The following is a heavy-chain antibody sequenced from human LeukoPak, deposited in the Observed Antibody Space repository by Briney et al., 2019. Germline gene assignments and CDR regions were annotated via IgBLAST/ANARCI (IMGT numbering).Heavy chain of an antibody. Sequence: GESLKISCKGSGYSFTSYWIGWVRQMPGKGLEWMGIIYSGDSDTRYIPSFQGQVTISADTSVRTVYLQWNSLKASDTAMYYCARRRSGKVEWHFDLWGRGTLVTVSS. CDR2: IYSGDSDT. D-gene: IGHD3-3*01. CDR3: ARRRSGKVEWHFDL. J-gene: IGHJ2*01. CDR1: GYSFTSYW. V-gene: IGHV5-51*01.